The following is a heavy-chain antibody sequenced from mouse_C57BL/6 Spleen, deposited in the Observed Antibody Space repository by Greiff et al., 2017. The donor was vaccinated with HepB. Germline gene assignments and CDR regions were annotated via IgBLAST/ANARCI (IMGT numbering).Heavy chain of an antibody. CDR1: GFTFSSYA. J-gene: IGHJ3*01. Sequence: EVKLQESGGGLVKPGGSLKLSCAASGFTFSSYAMSWVRQTPEKRLEWVATISDGGSYTYYPDNVKGRFTISRDNAKNNLYLQMSHLKSEDTAMYYCARDGLRPSTGFAYWGQGTLVTVSA. V-gene: IGHV5-4*01. CDR3: ARDGLRPSTGFAY. D-gene: IGHD1-1*01. CDR2: ISDGGSYT.